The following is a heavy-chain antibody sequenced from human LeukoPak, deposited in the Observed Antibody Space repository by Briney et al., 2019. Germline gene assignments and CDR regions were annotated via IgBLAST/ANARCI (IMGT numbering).Heavy chain of an antibody. Sequence: SETLSLTCTVSGGSISSSSYYWGWIRQPPGKGLEWIRSIYYSGSTYYNPSRKSRFTISVDTSKNQFSLKLSSVTAADTAVYYCARRRVYCSGGSCYHYFDYWGQGTLVTVSS. J-gene: IGHJ4*02. CDR2: IYYSGST. V-gene: IGHV4-39*01. D-gene: IGHD2-15*01. CDR3: ARRRVYCSGGSCYHYFDY. CDR1: GGSISSSSYY.